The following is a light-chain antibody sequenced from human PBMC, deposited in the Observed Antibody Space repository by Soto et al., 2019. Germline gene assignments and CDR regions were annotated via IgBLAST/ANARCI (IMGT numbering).Light chain of an antibody. CDR2: DVS. Sequence: ALTQPASVSGSPGQSITISCTGTSSDVGGHNYVSWYQQHPGEAPKLMIYDVSNRPSGVSNRFSGSKSGNTASLTISGLQAEDEADYYCSSYTSSSTLYVFGTGTKVTVL. J-gene: IGLJ1*01. CDR1: SSDVGGHNY. CDR3: SSYTSSSTLYV. V-gene: IGLV2-14*01.